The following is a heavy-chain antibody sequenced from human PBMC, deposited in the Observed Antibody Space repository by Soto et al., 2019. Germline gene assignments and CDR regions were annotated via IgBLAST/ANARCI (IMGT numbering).Heavy chain of an antibody. D-gene: IGHD3-3*01. Sequence: SETLSLTCTVSGGSISSYYWSWIRQPAGKGLEWIGRIYTSGSTNYNPSLKSRVTMSVDTSKNQFSLKLSSVTAADTAVYYCARDPRTYYDFWSGPGYFDYWGQGTLVTVS. CDR2: IYTSGST. CDR3: ARDPRTYYDFWSGPGYFDY. J-gene: IGHJ4*02. CDR1: GGSISSYY. V-gene: IGHV4-4*07.